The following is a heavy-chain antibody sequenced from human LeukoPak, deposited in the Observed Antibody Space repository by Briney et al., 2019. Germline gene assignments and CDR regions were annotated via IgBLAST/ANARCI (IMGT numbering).Heavy chain of an antibody. CDR1: GFNFKTHT. V-gene: IGHV3-21*01. Sequence: GGSLRLSCSASGFNFKTHTMNWVRQAPGQGLEWVSSIDATSSYIYYVDSVKGRFTISRDSSKNSLYLQMNSLSADGTAEYFCASSGVSYYYDNSGYFGMWGQGTQVTVSS. D-gene: IGHD3-22*01. CDR3: ASSGVSYYYDNSGYFGM. CDR2: IDATSSYI. J-gene: IGHJ4*02.